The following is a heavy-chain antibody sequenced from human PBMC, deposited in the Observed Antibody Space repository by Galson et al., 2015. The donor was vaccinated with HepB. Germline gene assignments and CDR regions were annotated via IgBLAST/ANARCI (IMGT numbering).Heavy chain of an antibody. CDR2: INAGNGNT. CDR3: ARDIVVVPAVIQGGMDV. CDR1: GYTFTSYA. V-gene: IGHV1-3*01. Sequence: SVKVSCKASGYTFTSYAMHWVRRAPGQRLEWMGWINAGNGNTKYSQKFQGRVTITRDTSASTAYMELSSLRSEDTAVYYCARDIVVVPAVIQGGMDVWGQGTTVTVSS. J-gene: IGHJ6*02. D-gene: IGHD2-2*01.